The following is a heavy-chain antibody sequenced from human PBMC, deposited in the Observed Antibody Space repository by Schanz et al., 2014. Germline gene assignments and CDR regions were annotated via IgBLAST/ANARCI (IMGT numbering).Heavy chain of an antibody. V-gene: IGHV1-8*01. Sequence: QVQLVQSGAEVRKPGASVKVSCKASGYTFISYGISWVRQATGQGLEWMGWMNPNSGNPGFAQKFRGRVTMTRNTSMSTAYIELHILTSEDTAVYYCARGRTFDYWGQGTLVTVSS. CDR1: GYTFISYG. J-gene: IGHJ4*02. CDR2: MNPNSGNP. CDR3: ARGRTFDY.